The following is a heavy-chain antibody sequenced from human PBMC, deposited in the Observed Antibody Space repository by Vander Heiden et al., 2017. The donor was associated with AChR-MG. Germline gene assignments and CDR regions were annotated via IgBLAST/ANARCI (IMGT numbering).Heavy chain of an antibody. CDR2: IIPSLGTA. CDR3: ARDSSSGWYAGGRAPPRD. V-gene: IGHV1-69*01. D-gene: IGHD6-19*01. Sequence: QVQLVQSGAEVKKPGSSVKVSCQASGGTFSSYAISWVRQAPGQGLEWMGGIIPSLGTANYAQKFQGRVTITADESTSTAYMELSSLRSEDTAVYYCARDSSSGWYAGGRAPPRDWGQGTLVTVSS. CDR1: GGTFSSYA. J-gene: IGHJ4*02.